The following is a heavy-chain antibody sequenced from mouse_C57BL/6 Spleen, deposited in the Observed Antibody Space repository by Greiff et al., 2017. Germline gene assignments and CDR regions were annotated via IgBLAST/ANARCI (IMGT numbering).Heavy chain of an antibody. V-gene: IGHV5-9*01. CDR1: GFTFSSYT. CDR3: ARLDYSTFDY. D-gene: IGHD2-5*01. CDR2: ISGGGGNT. Sequence: DVKLVESGGGLVKPGGSLKLSCAASGFTFSSYTMSWVRQTPEKRLEWVATISGGGGNTYYPDSVKGRFTISRDNAKNTLYLQMSSLRSEDTALYYCARLDYSTFDYWGQGTTLTVSS. J-gene: IGHJ2*01.